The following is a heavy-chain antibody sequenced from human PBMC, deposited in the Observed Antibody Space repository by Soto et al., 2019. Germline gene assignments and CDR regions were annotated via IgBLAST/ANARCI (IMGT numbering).Heavy chain of an antibody. CDR3: GKDWGDGKHPIDS. J-gene: IGHJ4*02. D-gene: IGHD3-10*01. Sequence: QVQLVESGGGVVQPGKSLKLSCAASGFSFSYYGMHWVRQAPGKGLDWVALILSDGRNEYYADSVKGRFTISRDNSKNTVYLQMNSLRDDDTGVYYCGKDWGDGKHPIDSWGRGALVTVSS. CDR1: GFSFSYYG. V-gene: IGHV3-30*18. CDR2: ILSDGRNE.